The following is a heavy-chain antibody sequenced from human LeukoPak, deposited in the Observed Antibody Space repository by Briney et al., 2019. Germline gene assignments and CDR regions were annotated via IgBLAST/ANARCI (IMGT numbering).Heavy chain of an antibody. CDR2: VYHSETT. V-gene: IGHV4-4*02. J-gene: IGHJ5*02. CDR3: ARGDIIRGDYNWFDP. CDR1: GGSISSSNW. D-gene: IGHD3-10*01. Sequence: SETLSLTCAVSGGSISSSNWRSWVRHPPGQGLERIGEVYHSETTNYNPSLNIRVTMSVDTSHIQFSLKLLSVTAAATAVYYCARGDIIRGDYNWFDPWGQGILVTVSS.